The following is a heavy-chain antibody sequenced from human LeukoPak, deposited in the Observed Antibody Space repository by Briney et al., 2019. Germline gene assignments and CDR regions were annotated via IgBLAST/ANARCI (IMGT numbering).Heavy chain of an antibody. CDR1: GFTFKTYS. CDR3: AKDLAYCGCDCYPRPAFHF. J-gene: IGHJ1*01. V-gene: IGHV3-21*03. Sequence: GGSLRLSCAISGFTFKTYSMSWVRQAPGRGLEWVASISTTNNYIYYADSVEGRFTISRDNAENSLYLQMGSLRAEDTAVYYCAKDLAYCGCDCYPRPAFHFWGQGTLVTVSS. D-gene: IGHD2-21*02. CDR2: ISTTNNYI.